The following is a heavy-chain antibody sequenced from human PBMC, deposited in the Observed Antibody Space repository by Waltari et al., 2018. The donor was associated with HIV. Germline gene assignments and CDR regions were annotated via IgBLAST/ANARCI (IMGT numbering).Heavy chain of an antibody. V-gene: IGHV3-48*03. J-gene: IGHJ3*02. Sequence: EVQVVESGGGLVQPGGALRLSCSASGFTFSRYEMNWGRQAPGKGLEWVSYISSSGSTIYFADSVKGRFTMSRDNAKNSLYLRMNSLRAEDTAVYYCARAFMIRGTGAFDIWGQGTMVTVSS. CDR3: ARAFMIRGTGAFDI. CDR1: GFTFSRYE. D-gene: IGHD3-10*01. CDR2: ISSSGSTI.